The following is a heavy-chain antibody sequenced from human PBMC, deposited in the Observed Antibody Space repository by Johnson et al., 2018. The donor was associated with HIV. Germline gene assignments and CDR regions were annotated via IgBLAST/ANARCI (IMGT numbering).Heavy chain of an antibody. J-gene: IGHJ3*02. CDR2: ISYDGTNK. CDR1: GFTFSSYA. CDR3: ASLGANWGRGAFDI. V-gene: IGHV3-30*14. D-gene: IGHD7-27*01. Sequence: QVQLVESGGGVVQPERSLRLSCAASGFTFSSYALHWVRQAPGKGLEWVAVISYDGTNKYYADSVKGRFTISRDNSKNTLYLQMNSLRAEDTAVYYCASLGANWGRGAFDIWGQGTMVTVSS.